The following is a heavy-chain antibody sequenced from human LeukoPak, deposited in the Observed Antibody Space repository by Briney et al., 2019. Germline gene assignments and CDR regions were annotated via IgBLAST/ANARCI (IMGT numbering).Heavy chain of an antibody. CDR2: ISSSSSYT. J-gene: IGHJ6*02. Sequence: GGSLRLSCAASGFTFSIAWMTWVRQAPGKGLEWVSYISSSSSYTNYADSVKGRFTISRDNAKNSLYLQMNSLRAEDTAVYYCARAHYYYYGMDVWGQGTTVTVSS. CDR1: GFTFSIAW. V-gene: IGHV3-11*06. CDR3: ARAHYYYYGMDV.